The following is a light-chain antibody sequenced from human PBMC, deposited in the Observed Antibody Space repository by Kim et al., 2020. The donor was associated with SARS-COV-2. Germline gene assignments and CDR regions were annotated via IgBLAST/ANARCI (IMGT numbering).Light chain of an antibody. V-gene: IGLV2-11*01. Sequence: GQSVTISCTGTSGDVGGYNYVSWYQHHPGKAPKLMIYDVNKRPSGVPDRFSGSKSGNTASLTISGLQAEDEADYYCCSFAGSYTFVFGGGTKLTVL. CDR3: CSFAGSYTFV. J-gene: IGLJ2*01. CDR1: SGDVGGYNY. CDR2: DVN.